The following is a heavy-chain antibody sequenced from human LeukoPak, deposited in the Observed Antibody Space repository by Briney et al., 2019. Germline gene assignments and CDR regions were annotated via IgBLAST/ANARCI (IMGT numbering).Heavy chain of an antibody. Sequence: GGSLRLSCAASGFTFSSYAMSWVRQAPGKGLEWVSAISDSGGSTYYADSVKGRFTISRDNSKNTLYLQMNSLRAEDTAVYYCAKDTLIVVVVAAPWFDPWGXGTLVTVSS. V-gene: IGHV3-23*01. J-gene: IGHJ5*02. CDR1: GFTFSSYA. D-gene: IGHD2-15*01. CDR2: ISDSGGST. CDR3: AKDTLIVVVVAAPWFDP.